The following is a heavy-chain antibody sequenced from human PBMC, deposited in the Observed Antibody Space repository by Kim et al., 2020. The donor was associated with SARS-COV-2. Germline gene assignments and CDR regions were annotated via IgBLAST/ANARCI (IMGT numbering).Heavy chain of an antibody. V-gene: IGHV7-4-1*02. J-gene: IGHJ6*02. CDR2: INTNTGNP. Sequence: SVKVSCKASGYTFSSYAMNWVRQAPGQGLEWMGWINTNTGNPTYAQGFTGRFVFSLDTSVSTAYLQISSLKAEDTAVYYCARERSVSPAGRMDVWGQGTTVTVSS. CDR3: ARERSVSPAGRMDV. D-gene: IGHD3-16*02. CDR1: GYTFSSYA.